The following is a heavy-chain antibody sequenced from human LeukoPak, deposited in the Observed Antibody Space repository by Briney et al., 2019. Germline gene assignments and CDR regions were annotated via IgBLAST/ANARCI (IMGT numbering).Heavy chain of an antibody. D-gene: IGHD5-12*01. J-gene: IGHJ4*02. CDR3: ARTSSTLWLRTPGGDY. V-gene: IGHV1-69*01. CDR2: IIPIFGTA. CDR1: GGTFSSYA. Sequence: GASVKVSCKASGGTFSSYAISWVRQAPGQGLEWMGGIIPIFGTANYAQKFQGRVTITADESTSTAYMELRSLRSDDTAVYYCARTSSTLWLRTPGGDYWGQGTLVTVSS.